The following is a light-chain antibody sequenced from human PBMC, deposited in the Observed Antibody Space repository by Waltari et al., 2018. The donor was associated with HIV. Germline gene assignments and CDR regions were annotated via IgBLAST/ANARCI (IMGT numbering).Light chain of an antibody. CDR3: QQYYNYPWT. J-gene: IGKJ1*01. CDR2: AAS. CDR1: QDISNY. Sequence: AIRMTQSPSSLSASTGDRVTITCRASQDISNYLAWYQQKPGKAPKLLIYAASTLQSGVPSRFSASGSGTDFTLTISCLQSEDFATYYCQQYYNYPWTFGQGTKVEIK. V-gene: IGKV1-8*01.